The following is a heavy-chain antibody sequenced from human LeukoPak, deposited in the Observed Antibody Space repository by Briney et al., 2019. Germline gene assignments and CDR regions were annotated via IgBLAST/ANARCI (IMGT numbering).Heavy chain of an antibody. V-gene: IGHV1-2*02. D-gene: IGHD6-19*01. J-gene: IGHJ4*02. Sequence: GASVKVSCKASGYTFTGYYMHWVRQAPGQGLEGMGWINPNSGGTNYAQKFQGRVTMTRDTSISTAYMELSRLRSDDTAVYYCAIHPPGSSVTKVGFDYWGQGTLVTVSS. CDR1: GYTFTGYY. CDR3: AIHPPGSSVTKVGFDY. CDR2: INPNSGGT.